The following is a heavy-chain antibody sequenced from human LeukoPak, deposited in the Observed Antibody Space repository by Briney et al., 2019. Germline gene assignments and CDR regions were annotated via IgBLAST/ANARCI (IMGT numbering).Heavy chain of an antibody. V-gene: IGHV4-4*02. J-gene: IGHJ6*02. CDR2: IYHSGST. CDR3: ARGTYYYDSSASGSYYYYGMDV. D-gene: IGHD3-22*01. CDR1: GGSISSSNW. Sequence: SETLSLTCAVSGGSISSSNWWSWVRQPPGKGLEWIGYIYHSGSTNYNPSLKSRVTISVDTSKNQFSLKLSSVTAADTAVYYCARGTYYYDSSASGSYYYYGMDVWGQGTTVTVSS.